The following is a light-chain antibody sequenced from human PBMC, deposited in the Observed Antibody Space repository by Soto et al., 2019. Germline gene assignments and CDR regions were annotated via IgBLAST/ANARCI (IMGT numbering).Light chain of an antibody. Sequence: QSLLTQPASVSGSPGHSITISCTGTSIDVGTYTLVSWYRQYPGKAPKLLLYEVTKLPSGVSNRFSGSKSGNTASLTISGLQAEDEADYFCCSYAGSKTFVVFGGGTKVTVL. CDR2: EVT. V-gene: IGLV2-23*02. CDR1: SIDVGTYTL. J-gene: IGLJ2*01. CDR3: CSYAGSKTFVV.